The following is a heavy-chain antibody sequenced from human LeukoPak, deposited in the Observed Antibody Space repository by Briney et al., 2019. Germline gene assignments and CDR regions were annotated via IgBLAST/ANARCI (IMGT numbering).Heavy chain of an antibody. V-gene: IGHV3-23*01. CDR1: GSTFSTHG. CDR2: IGGSSIGHNT. Sequence: GGSLRLSCLGSGSTFSTHGMNWVRQAPGKGLEWVSGIGGSSIGHNTHYADSVKGRFTISRDNSKNMVYLQMDSLRAEDTALYYCARDSGWLRYHDWGQGALVTVSS. D-gene: IGHD5-12*01. J-gene: IGHJ4*02. CDR3: ARDSGWLRYHD.